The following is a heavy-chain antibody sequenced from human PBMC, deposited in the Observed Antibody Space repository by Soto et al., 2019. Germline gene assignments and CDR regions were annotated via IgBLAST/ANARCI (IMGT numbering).Heavy chain of an antibody. CDR2: ISKDGSVK. Sequence: QGQLVESGGRVVQSGGSLRLSCAASGFMFSRYDIHWVRQAPGKGLEWVAVISKDGSVKYYIDSVRGRFTISRDKSKNTVYLEMNNMRDDDTAVLYCVRSRSGAVPDSFGYWGQGTRVTVSS. J-gene: IGHJ4*02. CDR3: VRSRSGAVPDSFGY. V-gene: IGHV3-30-3*01. CDR1: GFMFSRYD. D-gene: IGHD3-3*01.